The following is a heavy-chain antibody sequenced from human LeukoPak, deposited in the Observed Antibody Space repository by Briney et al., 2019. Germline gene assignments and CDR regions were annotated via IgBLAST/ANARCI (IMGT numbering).Heavy chain of an antibody. V-gene: IGHV3-7*01. CDR2: IKQDGSEK. CDR3: AREEHYDFWSGYYYYYGMDV. D-gene: IGHD3-3*01. CDR1: GFTFSSYW. J-gene: IGHJ6*02. Sequence: PGGSLRLSCAASGFTFSSYWMSWARQVPGKGLEWVANIKQDGSEKYYVDSVKGRFTISRDNAKNSLYLQMNSLRAEDTAVYYCAREEHYDFWSGYYYYYGMDVWGQGTTVTVSS.